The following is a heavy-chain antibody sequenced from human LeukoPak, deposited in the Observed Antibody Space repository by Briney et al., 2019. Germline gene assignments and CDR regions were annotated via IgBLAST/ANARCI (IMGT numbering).Heavy chain of an antibody. J-gene: IGHJ4*02. CDR2: MYYSGST. Sequence: SETLSLTCTVSSGSISSTSYYWGWIRQPPGMGLEWIGSMYYSGSTYYDPSLKSRVTISVDTSKSQFSLKLSSVTAADTAVYYCAREMRSPRGGFDYWDQGTLVTVSS. CDR1: SGSISSTSYY. D-gene: IGHD3-10*01. V-gene: IGHV4-39*07. CDR3: AREMRSPRGGFDY.